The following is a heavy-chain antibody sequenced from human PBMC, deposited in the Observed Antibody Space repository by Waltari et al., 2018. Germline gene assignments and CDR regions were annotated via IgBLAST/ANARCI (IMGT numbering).Heavy chain of an antibody. CDR2: IYYSGST. V-gene: IGHV4-39*01. CDR1: GGSISSSSYY. CDR3: ARHVKLYQLLQNNWFDP. J-gene: IGHJ5*02. D-gene: IGHD2-2*01. Sequence: QLQLQESGPGLVKPSETLSLTCTVSGGSISSSSYYWGWIRQPPGKGLEWIGSIYYSGSTYYNPSLKSRVTISVDTSKNQFSLKLSSVTAADTAVYCCARHVKLYQLLQNNWFDPWGQGTLVTVSS.